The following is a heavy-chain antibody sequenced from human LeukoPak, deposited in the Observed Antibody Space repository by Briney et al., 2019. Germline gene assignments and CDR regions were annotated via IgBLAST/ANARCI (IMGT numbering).Heavy chain of an antibody. CDR2: ISGSGGST. CDR1: GFTFSSYA. Sequence: GGSLRLSCAASGFTFSSYAMSWVRQAPGKGLEWVSAISGSGGSTYYADSVKGRFTISRDNSKNTLYLQMNSLRAEDTAVYYCATSIYRRGGYYDSCGYYPHYYFDYWGQGTLVTVSS. J-gene: IGHJ4*02. D-gene: IGHD3-22*01. CDR3: ATSIYRRGGYYDSCGYYPHYYFDY. V-gene: IGHV3-23*01.